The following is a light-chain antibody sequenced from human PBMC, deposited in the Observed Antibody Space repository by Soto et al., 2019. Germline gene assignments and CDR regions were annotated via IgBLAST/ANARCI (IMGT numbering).Light chain of an antibody. CDR3: CSYAGSYTL. J-gene: IGLJ2*01. V-gene: IGLV2-11*01. CDR1: SSDVGGYNF. Sequence: QSVLTQPRSVSGSPGQSVTISCTGTSSDVGGYNFVSWYQQHPGKVPKLIIYDVSQRPSGVPDRFSGSKSGNTASLTISGLQAEDEADYYCCSYAGSYTLFGGGTNSPS. CDR2: DVS.